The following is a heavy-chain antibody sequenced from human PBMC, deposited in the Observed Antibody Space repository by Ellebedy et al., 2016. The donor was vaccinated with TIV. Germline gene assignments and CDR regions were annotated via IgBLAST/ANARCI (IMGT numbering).Heavy chain of an antibody. CDR2: LSSDGSNK. D-gene: IGHD3-10*01. CDR3: ARGGSSGSSDY. Sequence: GGSLRLXCVASGFTFRSHGIYWVRQAPGKGLEWVAVLSSDGSNKYYADSVKGRFTISRDNSKNTLYLQMNSLRTDDMAVYYCARGGSSGSSDYWGQGTLVTASS. J-gene: IGHJ4*02. V-gene: IGHV3-30*03. CDR1: GFTFRSHG.